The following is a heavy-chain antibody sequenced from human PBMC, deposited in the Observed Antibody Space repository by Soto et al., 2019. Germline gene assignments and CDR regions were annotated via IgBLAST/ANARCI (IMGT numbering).Heavy chain of an antibody. D-gene: IGHD2-15*01. CDR1: GFTFSSYS. Sequence: GGSLRLSCAASGFTFSSYSMNWVRQAPGKGLEWVSSISSSSSYIYYADSVKGRFTISRDTSENTLHLQMDSLRAEDTAVYYCARDDVLCDGGRCYGVPLDVWGKATTVTVSS. J-gene: IGHJ6*04. V-gene: IGHV3-21*01. CDR2: ISSSSSYI. CDR3: ARDDVLCDGGRCYGVPLDV.